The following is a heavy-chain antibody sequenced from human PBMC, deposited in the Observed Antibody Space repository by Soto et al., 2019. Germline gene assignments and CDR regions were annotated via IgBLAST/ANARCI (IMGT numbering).Heavy chain of an antibody. CDR2: IYYSGST. V-gene: IGHV4-30-4*01. CDR3: ARGDHYYDSSGYHNWFDP. Sequence: SETLSLTCTVSGGSISSGDYYWSWIRQPPGKGLEWIGYIYYSGSTYYNPSLKSRVTISVDTSKNQFSLKLSSVTAADTAVYYCARGDHYYDSSGYHNWFDPWGQGTLVTVSS. D-gene: IGHD3-22*01. J-gene: IGHJ5*02. CDR1: GGSISSGDYY.